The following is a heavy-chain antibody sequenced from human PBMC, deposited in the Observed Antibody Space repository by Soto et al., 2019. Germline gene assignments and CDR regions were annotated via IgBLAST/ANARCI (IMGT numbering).Heavy chain of an antibody. CDR3: ASTIARL. D-gene: IGHD1-1*01. CDR1: GFTFSSYA. V-gene: IGHV3-30-3*01. Sequence: GGSLRLSCAASGFTFSSYAMHWVRQAPGKGLEWVAVISYDGSNKYYADSVKGRFTISRDNSKNTPYLQMNSLRAEDTAVYYCASTIARLWGQGTLVTVSS. J-gene: IGHJ4*02. CDR2: ISYDGSNK.